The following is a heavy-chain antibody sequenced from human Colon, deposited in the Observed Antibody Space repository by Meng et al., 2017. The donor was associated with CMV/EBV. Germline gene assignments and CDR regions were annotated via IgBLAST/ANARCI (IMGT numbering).Heavy chain of an antibody. D-gene: IGHD1-26*01. CDR1: GFIFGNYA. CDR2: ITGSGDGT. J-gene: IGHJ4*02. V-gene: IGHV3-23*01. Sequence: ASGFIFGNYAMSWVRQAPGKGLEWVPTITGSGDGTYYADSVKGRFTISRDTSRNTLSLQMNSLRADDTAIYYCAKGRGLGASASNYWGQGTLVTVSS. CDR3: AKGRGLGASASNY.